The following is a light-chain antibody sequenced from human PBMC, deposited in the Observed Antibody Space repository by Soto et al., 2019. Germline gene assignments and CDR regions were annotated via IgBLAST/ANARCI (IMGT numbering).Light chain of an antibody. CDR3: QSYGSRLGGAV. CDR2: GNS. CDR1: SSNIGAGYD. V-gene: IGLV1-40*01. J-gene: IGLJ3*02. Sequence: QSVLTQPPSVSGAPGQRVTISCTGSSSNIGAGYDVHWYQQLPGTAPKLLIYGNSNRPSGVPDRFSGSKSGTSASLAITGLQAEYEADYYCQSYGSRLGGAVFGGGTTLTV.